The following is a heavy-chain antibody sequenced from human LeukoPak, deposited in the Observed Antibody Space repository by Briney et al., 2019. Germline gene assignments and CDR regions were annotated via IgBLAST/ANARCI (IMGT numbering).Heavy chain of an antibody. J-gene: IGHJ6*03. CDR2: IYTSGST. Sequence: PSETLSLTCTVSGGSISSGSYYWSWIRQPAGKGLEWIGRIYTSGSTNYNSSLKSRVTISVDTSKNQFSLKLSSVTAADTAVYYCAREAGPNYYYYYMAVWGKGTTVTVSS. CDR1: GGSISSGSYY. CDR3: AREAGPNYYYYYMAV. V-gene: IGHV4-61*02. D-gene: IGHD6-19*01.